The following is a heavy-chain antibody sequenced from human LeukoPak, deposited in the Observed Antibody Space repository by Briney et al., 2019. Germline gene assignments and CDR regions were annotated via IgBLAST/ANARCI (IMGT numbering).Heavy chain of an antibody. D-gene: IGHD4-23*01. CDR3: APPVSDYGGNLTDY. J-gene: IGHJ4*02. CDR2: ISGSGGST. Sequence: GGSLRLSCAASGFTFSSYAMSWVRQAPGKGLGWVSAISGSGGSTHYADSVKGRFTISRDNSKNTLYLQMNSLRAEDTAVYYCAPPVSDYGGNLTDYWGQGTLVPVSS. CDR1: GFTFSSYA. V-gene: IGHV3-23*01.